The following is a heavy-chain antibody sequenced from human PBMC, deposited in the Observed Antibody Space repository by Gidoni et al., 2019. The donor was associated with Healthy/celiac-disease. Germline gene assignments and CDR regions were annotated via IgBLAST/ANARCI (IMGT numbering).Heavy chain of an antibody. CDR1: GGSISSYY. V-gene: IGHV4-59*01. Sequence: QVQLQESGPGLVKPSETLSLTCTVSGGSISSYYWSWIRQPPGKGLEWIGYIYYSGSTNYNPSLRSRVTISVDTSKNQFSLKLSSVTAADTAVYYWARGGGSYYHYYYGMDVWGQGTTVTVSS. D-gene: IGHD1-26*01. J-gene: IGHJ6*02. CDR2: IYYSGST. CDR3: ARGGGSYYHYYYGMDV.